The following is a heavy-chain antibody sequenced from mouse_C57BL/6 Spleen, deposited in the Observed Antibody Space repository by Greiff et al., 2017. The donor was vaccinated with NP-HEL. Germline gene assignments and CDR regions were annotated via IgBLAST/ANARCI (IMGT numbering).Heavy chain of an antibody. CDR2: INPGSGGT. CDR3: ARSRGYVSWFAY. V-gene: IGHV1-54*01. J-gene: IGHJ3*01. D-gene: IGHD2-2*01. Sequence: VQLQQSGAELVRPGTSVKVSCKASGYAFTNYLIEWVKQRPGQGLEWIGVINPGSGGTNYNEKFKGKATLTADKSSSTAYMQLISLTSEDSAVYFCARSRGYVSWFAYWGQGTLVTVSA. CDR1: GYAFTNYL.